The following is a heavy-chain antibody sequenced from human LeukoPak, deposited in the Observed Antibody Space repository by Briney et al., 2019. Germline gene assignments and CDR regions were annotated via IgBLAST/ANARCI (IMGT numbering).Heavy chain of an antibody. CDR3: ARAAYYSDSRDFDI. J-gene: IGHJ3*02. D-gene: IGHD3-22*01. V-gene: IGHV3-23*01. Sequence: PGGSLRLSCAASGFTFRSYGMSWVRQAPGKGLEWVSGISGSGDTTYSADSVKGRFTISRDNSQNTLYLQMNSLRAEDTAVYYCARAAYYSDSRDFDIWGQGTMVTVSS. CDR2: ISGSGDTT. CDR1: GFTFRSYG.